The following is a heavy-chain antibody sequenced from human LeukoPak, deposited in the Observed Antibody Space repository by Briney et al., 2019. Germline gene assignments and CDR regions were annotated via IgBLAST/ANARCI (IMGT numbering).Heavy chain of an antibody. CDR3: ATALSGDGYYFDY. V-gene: IGHV4-61*02. D-gene: IGHD5-24*01. CDR1: GGSISSGSYY. Sequence: SETLSLTCTVSGGSISSGSYYWSWIRQPAGKGLEWIRRIYTSGSTNYNPSLKSRFTISIDTSKNQFSLKLSSVTAADTAVYYCATALSGDGYYFDYWGQGTLVTVSS. J-gene: IGHJ4*02. CDR2: IYTSGST.